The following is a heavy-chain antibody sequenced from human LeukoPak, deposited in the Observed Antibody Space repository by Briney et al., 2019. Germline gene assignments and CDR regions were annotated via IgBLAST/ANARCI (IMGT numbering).Heavy chain of an antibody. CDR2: ISAYNGNT. CDR1: GYTFTSYG. Sequence: ASVKVSCKASGYTFTSYGISWVRQAPGQGLEWMGWISAYNGNTNYAQKLQGRVTMTTDTSTSTAYMELRSLRSDDTAVYYCALNAYCSSNSCWGNYYYYYMDFWGKGTTVTVSS. CDR3: ALNAYCSSNSCWGNYYYYYMDF. J-gene: IGHJ6*03. D-gene: IGHD2-2*01. V-gene: IGHV1-18*01.